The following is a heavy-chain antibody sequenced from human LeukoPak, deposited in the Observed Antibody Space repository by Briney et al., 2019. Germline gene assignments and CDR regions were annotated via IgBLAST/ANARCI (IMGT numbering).Heavy chain of an antibody. D-gene: IGHD2-15*01. CDR1: GFSLSTSGMC. V-gene: IGHV2-70*11. J-gene: IGHJ5*02. Sequence: ESGPALVKPTQTLTLTCTFSGFSLSTSGMCVSWIRQPPGKALEWLARIDWDDDKYYSTSLKTRLTISKDTSKNQVALTMTNMDPVDTATYYCARTLLGSNWFDPWGQGTLVTVSS. CDR2: IDWDDDK. CDR3: ARTLLGSNWFDP.